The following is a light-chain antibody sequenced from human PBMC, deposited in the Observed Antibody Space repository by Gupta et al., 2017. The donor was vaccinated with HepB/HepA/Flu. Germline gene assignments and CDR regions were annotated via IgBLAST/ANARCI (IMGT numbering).Light chain of an antibody. J-gene: IGKJ3*01. CDR3: QQRSNGPPLLT. V-gene: IGKV3-11*01. Sequence: ETVLTQSPGTLSLSPGERATLSCRASQSVSSYLAWYQHKPGQAPRLLIYDASNRATGIPARFSGSGDGTDFTLTISSREPEDFAVYYCQQRSNGPPLLTFGHGTKVDIK. CDR2: DAS. CDR1: QSVSSY.